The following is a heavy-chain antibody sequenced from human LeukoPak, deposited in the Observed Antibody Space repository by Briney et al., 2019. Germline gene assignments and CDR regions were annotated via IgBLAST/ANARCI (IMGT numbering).Heavy chain of an antibody. CDR2: IKQDGSEK. Sequence: GGSLRLSCAASGFTFSSYAMSWVRQAPGKGLEWVANIKQDGSEKYYVDSVKGRFTISRDNAKNSLYLQMNSLRAEDTAVYYSARDRGSGWYIYGMDVWGQGTTVTVSS. CDR1: GFTFSSYA. J-gene: IGHJ6*02. V-gene: IGHV3-7*01. D-gene: IGHD6-19*01. CDR3: ARDRGSGWYIYGMDV.